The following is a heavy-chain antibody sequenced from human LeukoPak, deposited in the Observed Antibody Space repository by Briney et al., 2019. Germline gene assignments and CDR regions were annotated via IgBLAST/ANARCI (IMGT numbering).Heavy chain of an antibody. CDR3: TTRYFDWLLGY. D-gene: IGHD3-9*01. Sequence: GGSLRLSCAASGFTFSNAWMSWVRQAPGKGLEWVGRIKSKTDGGTTDYAAPVKGRFTISRDDSKNTLYLRMNSLKTEDTAVYYCTTRYFDWLLGYWGQGTLVTVSS. J-gene: IGHJ4*02. V-gene: IGHV3-15*01. CDR1: GFTFSNAW. CDR2: IKSKTDGGTT.